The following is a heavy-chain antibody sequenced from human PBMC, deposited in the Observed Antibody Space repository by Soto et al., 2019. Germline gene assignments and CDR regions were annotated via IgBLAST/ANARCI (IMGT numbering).Heavy chain of an antibody. D-gene: IGHD5-18*01. Sequence: QVQLVQSGAEVKKPGASVKVSCKASGYTFTSYYMHWVRQAPGQGLEWMGIINPSGGGTSYTPKFQGRVTMTRDTSTSTVYMELSSLRSEDTAVYYCAREVERGYSYGYLEYWGQGTLVTVSS. J-gene: IGHJ4*02. CDR2: INPSGGGT. CDR3: AREVERGYSYGYLEY. CDR1: GYTFTSYY. V-gene: IGHV1-46*01.